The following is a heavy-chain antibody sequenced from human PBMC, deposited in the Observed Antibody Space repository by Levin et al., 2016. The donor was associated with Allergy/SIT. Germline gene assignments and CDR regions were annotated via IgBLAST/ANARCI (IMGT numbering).Heavy chain of an antibody. J-gene: IGHJ4*02. V-gene: IGHV1-2*02. Sequence: ASVKVSCKASGYTFTGYYMHWVRQAPGQGLEWMGWINPNSGGTNYAQKFQGRVTMTRDTSISTAYMELSRLRSDDTAVYYCARFGWFGEFNFDYWGQGTLVTVSS. CDR1: GYTFTGYY. CDR3: ARFGWFGEFNFDY. CDR2: INPNSGGT. D-gene: IGHD3-10*01.